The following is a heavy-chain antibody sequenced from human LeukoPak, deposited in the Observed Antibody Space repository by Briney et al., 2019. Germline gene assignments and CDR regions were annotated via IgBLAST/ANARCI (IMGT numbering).Heavy chain of an antibody. CDR2: ISSSGSTI. CDR3: ARDHVWNDAFDY. V-gene: IGHV3-11*01. Sequence: PGGSLRLFCAATGFTFSDYYMSWIRQAPGKGLEWVSYISSSGSTIYYADSVKGRFTISRDNAKNSLYLQMNSLRAEDTAVYYCARDHVWNDAFDYWGQGTLVTVSS. J-gene: IGHJ4*02. CDR1: GFTFSDYY. D-gene: IGHD1-1*01.